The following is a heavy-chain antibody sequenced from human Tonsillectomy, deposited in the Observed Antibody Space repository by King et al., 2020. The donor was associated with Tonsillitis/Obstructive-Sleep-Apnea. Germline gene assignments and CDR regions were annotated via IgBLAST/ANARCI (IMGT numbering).Heavy chain of an antibody. D-gene: IGHD4-17*01. Sequence: VQLQQWGAGLLKPSETLSLTCAVYGGSFSGYYWSWIRQPPGKGLEWIGEINHSGSTNYNPSLKSRVTISVDTSKNQFYLKLSSVTAADTAVYYCTRGLDDYGENIPYGMDVWGQGTTVTVSS. V-gene: IGHV4-34*01. J-gene: IGHJ6*02. CDR3: TRGLDDYGENIPYGMDV. CDR1: GGSFSGYY. CDR2: INHSGST.